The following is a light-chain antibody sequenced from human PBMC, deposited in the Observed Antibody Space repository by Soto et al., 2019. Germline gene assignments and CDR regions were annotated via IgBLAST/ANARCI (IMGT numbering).Light chain of an antibody. CDR2: GAS. CDR3: QQYHNWPRT. V-gene: IGKV3-15*01. CDR1: QSVSSN. J-gene: IGKJ1*01. Sequence: EIVMTQSPATLSVSPGERATLSCRASQSVSSNVAWYQQKFGQAPRLLMYGASIRATSFPARFSGSGSGTEFTLTIRSLQSEDVALYYCQQYHNWPRTFGQGTKVDIK.